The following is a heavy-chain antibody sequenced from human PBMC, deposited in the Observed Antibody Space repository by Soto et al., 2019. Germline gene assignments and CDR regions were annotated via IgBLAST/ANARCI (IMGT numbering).Heavy chain of an antibody. J-gene: IGHJ4*02. CDR2: IYYSGTT. Sequence: QVQLQESGPGLVEPSQTLSLTCSVSAGSIRSTGYYWSWIRQHPGKGLEWIGYIYYSGTTKYNPSLQSRLSLSIDTSKNQFSLRLNSLTAADTAVYYCARGSYGSGSYFQAYFDFWGQGTLVTVPS. CDR1: AGSIRSTGYY. CDR3: ARGSYGSGSYFQAYFDF. D-gene: IGHD3-10*01. V-gene: IGHV4-31*03.